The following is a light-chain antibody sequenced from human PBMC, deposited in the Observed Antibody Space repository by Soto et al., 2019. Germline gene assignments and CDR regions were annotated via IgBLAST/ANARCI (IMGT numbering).Light chain of an antibody. Sequence: QSVLTQPASVSGSPGQSITISCAGTGSDIGAYNHVSWYQHRPGQAPKLIIFDVSNRPSGVSARFSGSKSGNAASLVISGLQPEDEADYYCSSFTSSSTLRFGEGTKLTVL. CDR3: SSFTSSSTLR. CDR2: DVS. J-gene: IGLJ2*01. V-gene: IGLV2-14*01. CDR1: GSDIGAYNH.